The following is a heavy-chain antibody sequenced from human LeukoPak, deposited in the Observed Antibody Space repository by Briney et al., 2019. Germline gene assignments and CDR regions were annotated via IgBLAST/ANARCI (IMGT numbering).Heavy chain of an antibody. Sequence: ASVKVSCKASGYTFTGYDINWVRQATGQGLEWMGWMNPNSGNTGYAQKFQGRVTMTRNTSISTAYMELSSLRSEDTAVYYCARGGYCSGGSCYWNMFDPWGQGTLVTVSS. CDR1: GYTFTGYD. D-gene: IGHD2-15*01. CDR2: MNPNSGNT. J-gene: IGHJ5*02. V-gene: IGHV1-8*01. CDR3: ARGGYCSGGSCYWNMFDP.